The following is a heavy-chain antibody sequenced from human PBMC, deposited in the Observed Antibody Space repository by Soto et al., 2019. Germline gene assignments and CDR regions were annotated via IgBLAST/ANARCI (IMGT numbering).Heavy chain of an antibody. CDR3: ARGTDYDFWSGYYVNWFDP. Sequence: SETLSLTCTVSGGSISSYYWSWIRQPPGKGLEWIGYIYYSGSTNYNPSLKSRVTISVDTSKNQFSLKLSSVTAADTAVYYCARGTDYDFWSGYYVNWFDPWGQGTLVTVSS. J-gene: IGHJ5*02. CDR1: GGSISSYY. CDR2: IYYSGST. V-gene: IGHV4-59*01. D-gene: IGHD3-3*01.